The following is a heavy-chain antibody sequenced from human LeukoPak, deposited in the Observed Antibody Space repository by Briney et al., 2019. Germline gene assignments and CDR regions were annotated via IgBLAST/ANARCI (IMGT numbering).Heavy chain of an antibody. V-gene: IGHV4-4*07. CDR3: TRGGYNYDSPPGDPFDY. CDR2: IYTSGST. CDR1: GGSISSYY. D-gene: IGHD5-18*01. Sequence: SETLSLTCTVSGGSISSYYWSWIRQPAGKGLEWIGRIYTSGSTNYNPSLKSRVTMSVDTSKNQFSLKLSSVTAADTAVYYCTRGGYNYDSPPGDPFDYWGQGTLVTVSS. J-gene: IGHJ4*02.